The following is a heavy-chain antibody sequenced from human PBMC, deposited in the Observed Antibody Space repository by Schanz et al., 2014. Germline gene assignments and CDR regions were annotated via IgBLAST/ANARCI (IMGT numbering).Heavy chain of an antibody. D-gene: IGHD1-1*01. V-gene: IGHV3-23*01. J-gene: IGHJ4*02. CDR1: GFTFSTYA. Sequence: EVQLLESGGGLVRPGGSLRLSCAASGFTFSTYAMSWVRQAPGKGLEWVSSISHSGGSKYYADSVRGRFTISRDNSKNTLYLQMNSLRADDTAVYFCARAHGNNWYGKGLDYWGQGTQVTVSS. CDR3: ARAHGNNWYGKGLDY. CDR2: ISHSGGSK.